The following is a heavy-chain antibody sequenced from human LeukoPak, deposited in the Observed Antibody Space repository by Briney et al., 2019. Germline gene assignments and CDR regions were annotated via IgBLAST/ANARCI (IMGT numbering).Heavy chain of an antibody. D-gene: IGHD4-11*01. V-gene: IGHV3-48*03. CDR2: ITSSGSTI. CDR1: GFTFSSYE. J-gene: IGHJ4*02. Sequence: GGSLRLSCAASGFTFSSYEMNWVRQAPGKGLEWVSYITSSGSTIYYADSVKGRFTISRDNAKNSLYLQMNSLTAEDTAVYYCVRGGPPQSSLYYFDYWGQGTLVTVSS. CDR3: VRGGPPQSSLYYFDY.